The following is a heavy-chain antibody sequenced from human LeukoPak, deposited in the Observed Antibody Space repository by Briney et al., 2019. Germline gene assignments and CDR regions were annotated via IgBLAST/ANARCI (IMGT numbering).Heavy chain of an antibody. D-gene: IGHD6-25*01. V-gene: IGHV4-31*03. J-gene: IGHJ3*02. CDR1: GGSISSGGYY. CDR3: VRDLYSWGYHYAFDI. CDR2: ISYSGST. Sequence: SETLSLTCTVSGGSISSGGYYWSWIRQRPGKGLEWIGYISYSGSTYYNPSLKTRVTISVDTSKNQLSLKLSSVTAADTAVYYCVRDLYSWGYHYAFDIWGQGTMVTVSS.